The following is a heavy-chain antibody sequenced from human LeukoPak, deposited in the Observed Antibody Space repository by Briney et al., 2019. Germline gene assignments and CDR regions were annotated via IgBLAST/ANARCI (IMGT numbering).Heavy chain of an antibody. CDR3: ARRLYDDAFDI. D-gene: IGHD3-3*01. J-gene: IGHJ3*02. Sequence: SETLSLTCTVSDGSISSSSYYWGWIRQPPGEGLEWIGTIYYSGSTYYNPSLKSRVTISVDTSKNQFSLKLSSVTAADTAVYYCARRLYDDAFDIWGQGTMVTVSS. CDR2: IYYSGST. V-gene: IGHV4-39*07. CDR1: DGSISSSSYY.